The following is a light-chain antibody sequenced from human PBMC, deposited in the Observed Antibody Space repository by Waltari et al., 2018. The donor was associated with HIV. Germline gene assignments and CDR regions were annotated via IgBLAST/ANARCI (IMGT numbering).Light chain of an antibody. Sequence: QSALTQPASVSGSPGQSITISCTGTSSDVGGYNYVSWYQQHSGKGPKLIIYDVSNRPSGVSKRVSGSKSGNTASLTISGLQAEDEADYYCCSYTSTSSFVMFGGGTKLTVV. J-gene: IGLJ3*02. V-gene: IGLV2-14*01. CDR1: SSDVGGYNY. CDR2: DVS. CDR3: CSYTSTSSFVM.